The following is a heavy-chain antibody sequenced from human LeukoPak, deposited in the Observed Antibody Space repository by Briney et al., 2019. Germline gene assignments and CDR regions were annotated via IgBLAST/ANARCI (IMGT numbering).Heavy chain of an antibody. D-gene: IGHD3-10*01. CDR3: TTDLGTYYHGSQRLIPIDY. V-gene: IGHV3-15*01. CDR1: GFTFTNAW. CDR2: IKSKTDGETT. Sequence: GGSLRLSCVDSGFTFTNAWMSWVRQAPGKGLEWIGRIKSKTDGETTNYAEPVRGRFTISRDGSKSAVYLQMNSLKIEDTAVYYCTTDLGTYYHGSQRLIPIDYWGQGTLVTVSS. J-gene: IGHJ4*02.